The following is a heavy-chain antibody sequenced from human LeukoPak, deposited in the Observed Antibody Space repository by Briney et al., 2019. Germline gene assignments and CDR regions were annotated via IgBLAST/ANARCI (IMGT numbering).Heavy chain of an antibody. Sequence: GGSLTLSCAASGFTLSSYAMSWVRQDPGKGLEWVSVISGSGGSTVYVDSVKGRFTISKDNFKNTVFLQMNSLRAEDTAVYYCAKVGDSSGYEEYYFDYWGQGTLVTVSS. CDR3: AKVGDSSGYEEYYFDY. J-gene: IGHJ4*02. CDR1: GFTLSSYA. D-gene: IGHD3-22*01. CDR2: ISGSGGST. V-gene: IGHV3-23*01.